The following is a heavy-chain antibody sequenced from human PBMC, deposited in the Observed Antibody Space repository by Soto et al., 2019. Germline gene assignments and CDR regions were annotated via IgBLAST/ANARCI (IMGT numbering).Heavy chain of an antibody. J-gene: IGHJ4*02. CDR3: AKGGSSWYLFDY. V-gene: IGHV3-23*01. CDR1: GFTFSSYA. CDR2: ISGSGGST. D-gene: IGHD6-13*01. Sequence: EVQLLESGGGLVQPGGSLRLSCAASGFTFSSYAMSWVRQAPGKGLEWVSAISGSGGSTYYADSVKGRFTISRDNSKNTLYLQMNSLRAEDTAIYYCAKGGSSWYLFDYWGQGTLVTVSS.